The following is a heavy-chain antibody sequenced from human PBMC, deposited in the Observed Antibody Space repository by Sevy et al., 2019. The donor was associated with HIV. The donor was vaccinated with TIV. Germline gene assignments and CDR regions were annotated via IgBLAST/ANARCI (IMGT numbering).Heavy chain of an antibody. V-gene: IGHV3-7*01. J-gene: IGHJ4*02. CDR2: IKQDMSEK. CDR3: ARAQQVTMLVVIGGLYFDF. CDR1: GFTFSSYW. Sequence: GGSLRLSCAASGFTFSSYWMTWVRQAPGKRLEWVANIKQDMSEKYYADSVKGRFIISRDNARNSLYLQMESLRAEDTAVYYCARAQQVTMLVVIGGLYFDFWGQGTLVTVSS. D-gene: IGHD3-22*01.